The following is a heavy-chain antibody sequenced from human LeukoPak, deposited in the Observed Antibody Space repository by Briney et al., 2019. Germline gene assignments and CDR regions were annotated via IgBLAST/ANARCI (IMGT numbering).Heavy chain of an antibody. CDR2: INHSGST. Sequence: SETLSLTCAVYGGSFSGYYWSWIRQPPGKGRDGIGEINHSGSTNYNPSLKSRVTISVDTSKNQFFLKLSSVAAADTAVYYCASGVAARKGGSTGLIDYWGQGTLVTVSS. CDR3: ASGVAARKGGSTGLIDY. J-gene: IGHJ4*02. V-gene: IGHV4-34*01. CDR1: GGSFSGYY. D-gene: IGHD6-6*01.